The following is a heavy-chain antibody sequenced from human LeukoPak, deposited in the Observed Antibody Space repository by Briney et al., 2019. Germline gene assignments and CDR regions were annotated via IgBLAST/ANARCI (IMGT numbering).Heavy chain of an antibody. J-gene: IGHJ4*02. D-gene: IGHD2-15*01. V-gene: IGHV3-30*18. CDR3: AKDKLGYCSGGSCYPIGY. CDR1: GFTFSSYG. Sequence: GGSLRLSCAASGFTFSSYGMHWVRQAPGKGLEWVAVISYDGSNKYYADSVKGRFTISRDNSKSTLYLQMNSLRAEDTAVYYCAKDKLGYCSGGSCYPIGYWGQGTLVTVSS. CDR2: ISYDGSNK.